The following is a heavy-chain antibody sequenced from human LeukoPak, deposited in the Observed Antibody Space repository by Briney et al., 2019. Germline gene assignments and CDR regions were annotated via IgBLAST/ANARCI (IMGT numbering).Heavy chain of an antibody. CDR2: IFYSGST. CDR3: ARGLPNRWLQNSPFDY. V-gene: IGHV4-39*07. D-gene: IGHD5-24*01. CDR1: SGSISTSNYY. Sequence: SETLSLTCTVSSGSISTSNYYWGWVRQPPGKALEWIGNIFYSGSTYYSPSLKSRVTISVDTSKNQFSLKLSSVTAADTAVYYCARGLPNRWLQNSPFDYWGQGTLVTVSS. J-gene: IGHJ4*02.